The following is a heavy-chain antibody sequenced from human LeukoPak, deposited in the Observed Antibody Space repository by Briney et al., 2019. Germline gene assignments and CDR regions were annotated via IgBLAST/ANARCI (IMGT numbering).Heavy chain of an antibody. V-gene: IGHV1-8*01. CDR3: ARGLGRVDAFDI. CDR1: GYTFTSYD. J-gene: IGHJ3*02. D-gene: IGHD6-13*01. Sequence: ASVTVSCKASGYTFTSYDINWVRQATGQGLEWMGWMNPNSGNTGYAQKFQGRVTMTRNTSISTAYMELSSLRSEDTAVYYCARGLGRVDAFDIWGQGTMVTVSS. CDR2: MNPNSGNT.